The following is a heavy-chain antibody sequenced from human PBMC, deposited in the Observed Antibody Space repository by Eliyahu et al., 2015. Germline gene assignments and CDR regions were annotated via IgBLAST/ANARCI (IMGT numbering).Heavy chain of an antibody. CDR1: GFPVXXNY. CDR2: IYXGGST. D-gene: IGHD2-8*01. V-gene: IGHV3-53*01. J-gene: IGHJ6*02. Sequence: EVQLVESGGGLIQPGGSLRLSCAASGFPVXXNYMTWXRXAPGKGLEWVSVIYXGGSTYYADSVKGRFTISRDNSKNTLYLQMNSLRAEDTAVYYCARDGDIVLMGGMXVWGQGTTVTVSS. CDR3: ARDGDIVLMGGMXV.